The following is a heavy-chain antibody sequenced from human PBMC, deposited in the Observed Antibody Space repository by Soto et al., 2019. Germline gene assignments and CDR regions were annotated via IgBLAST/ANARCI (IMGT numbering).Heavy chain of an antibody. D-gene: IGHD3-3*01. Sequence: QSGGSLRLSCAVSGFTFSSHAMTWVRQAPGKGLEWVSAISATGGSTFYADSVKGRFTISRDDSKSTLSLQMNSLRAEDTAVYYCARANNYDFWSGYYWYFDLWGRGTLVTVSS. J-gene: IGHJ2*01. CDR1: GFTFSSHA. V-gene: IGHV3-23*01. CDR2: ISATGGST. CDR3: ARANNYDFWSGYYWYFDL.